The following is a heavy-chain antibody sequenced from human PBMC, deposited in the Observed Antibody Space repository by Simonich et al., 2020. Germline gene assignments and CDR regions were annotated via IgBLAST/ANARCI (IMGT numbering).Heavy chain of an antibody. V-gene: IGHV1-18*01. CDR3: ARSTTGTTAFDI. Sequence: QVQLVQSGAEVKKPGASVKVSCKASGYTFTSYGISWVRQAPGQGLEWMGWISTDNGNTNYAQKLQGRVTMTTDTSTSTAYRELRSLRSDDTAVYYCARSTTGTTAFDIWGQGTMVTVSS. CDR1: GYTFTSYG. CDR2: ISTDNGNT. J-gene: IGHJ3*02. D-gene: IGHD1-1*01.